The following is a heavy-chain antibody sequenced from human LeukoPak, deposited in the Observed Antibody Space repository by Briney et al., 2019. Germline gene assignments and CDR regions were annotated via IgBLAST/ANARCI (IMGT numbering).Heavy chain of an antibody. J-gene: IGHJ4*02. CDR3: ASQGVVVTDPYDY. D-gene: IGHD2-21*02. CDR2: IRYDGSNK. Sequence: GGSLRLSCAASGFTFSSYGMHWVRQAPGKGLEWVAFIRYDGSNKYYADSVKGRFTISRNNSKNTLYLQMNSLRAEDTAVYYCASQGVVVTDPYDYWGQGTLVTVSS. CDR1: GFTFSSYG. V-gene: IGHV3-30*02.